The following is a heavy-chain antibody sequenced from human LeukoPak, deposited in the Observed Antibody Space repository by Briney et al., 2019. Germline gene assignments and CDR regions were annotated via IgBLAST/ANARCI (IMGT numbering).Heavy chain of an antibody. Sequence: GGSLRLSCAASGFTFDDYGMSWVRQAPGQGLEWVSGINWSGVSTGYADSVKGRFTIYRDNPKNSLYIQMNSLRAEHTALYYCAGAYGSGSYDDAFGIWGQGTLVTVSS. CDR1: GFTFDDYG. CDR3: AGAYGSGSYDDAFGI. D-gene: IGHD3-10*01. V-gene: IGHV3-20*04. CDR2: INWSGVST. J-gene: IGHJ3*02.